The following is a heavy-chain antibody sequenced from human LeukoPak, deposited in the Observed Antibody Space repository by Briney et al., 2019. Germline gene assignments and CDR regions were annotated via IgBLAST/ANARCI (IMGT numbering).Heavy chain of an antibody. J-gene: IGHJ4*02. CDR1: GGSISTYY. CDR3: ARAEVSGGLHGGIDY. D-gene: IGHD2-8*02. Sequence: ASETLSLTCTVSGGSISTYYWSWIRQPPGKGLEWIGYIYYSGSTNYNPSLKSRVTISVDTSKNQFSLKLSSVTAADTAVYYCARAEVSGGLHGGIDYWGQGTLVTVSS. CDR2: IYYSGST. V-gene: IGHV4-59*01.